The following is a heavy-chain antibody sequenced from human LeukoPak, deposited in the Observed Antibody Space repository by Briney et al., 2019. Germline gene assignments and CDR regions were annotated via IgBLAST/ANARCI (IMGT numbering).Heavy chain of an antibody. CDR1: GFTFGSYS. J-gene: IGHJ4*02. CDR3: ARGGSSSFSFDY. CDR2: ISSSSSYI. D-gene: IGHD6-13*01. V-gene: IGHV3-21*01. Sequence: GGPLRLSCAASGFTFGSYSMNWVRQAPGKGLEWVSSISSSSSYIYYADSVKGRFTISRDNAKNSLYLRMNSLRAEDTAVYYCARGGSSSFSFDYWGQGTLVTVSS.